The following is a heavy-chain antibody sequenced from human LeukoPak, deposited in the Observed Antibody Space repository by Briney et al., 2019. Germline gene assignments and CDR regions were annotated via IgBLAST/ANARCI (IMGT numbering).Heavy chain of an antibody. CDR2: IKQDGSEK. J-gene: IGHJ4*02. V-gene: IGHV3-7*03. CDR3: ARVGHYYDSSGYKLRY. D-gene: IGHD3-22*01. Sequence: PGRSLRLSCAASGFTFSSYAMHWVRQAPGKGLEWVANIKQDGSEKYYVDSVKGRFTISRDNPKNSLYLQMNSLRAEDTAVYYCARVGHYYDSSGYKLRYWGQGTLVTVSS. CDR1: GFTFSSYA.